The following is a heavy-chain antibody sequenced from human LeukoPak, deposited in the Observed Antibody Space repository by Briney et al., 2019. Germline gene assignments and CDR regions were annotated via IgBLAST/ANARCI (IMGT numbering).Heavy chain of an antibody. J-gene: IGHJ4*02. V-gene: IGHV1-46*01. CDR1: GYTFTSNY. CDR3: ARDQEGFDY. Sequence: ASVKVSCKASGYTFTSNYIHWVGQAPGQGLEWMGMIHPRDGSTSYAQKFQGRVTVTRDTSTSTVHMELSGLRSEDTAVYYCARDQEGFDYWGQGTLVTVSS. CDR2: IHPRDGST.